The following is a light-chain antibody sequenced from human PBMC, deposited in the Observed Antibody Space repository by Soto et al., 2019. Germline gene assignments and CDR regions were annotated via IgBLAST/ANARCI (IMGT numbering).Light chain of an antibody. J-gene: IGLJ1*01. CDR3: CSYAGSYYV. CDR1: SSGVGGYNY. Sequence: QSALTQPPSASGSPGQSVTISCTGTSSGVGGYNYVSWYQQHPGKAPKIMIYEVNKRPSGVPDRFWGSKSGNTASLTISGLQADDEAGYHCCSYAGSYYVFGTGTKVTVL. V-gene: IGLV2-8*01. CDR2: EVN.